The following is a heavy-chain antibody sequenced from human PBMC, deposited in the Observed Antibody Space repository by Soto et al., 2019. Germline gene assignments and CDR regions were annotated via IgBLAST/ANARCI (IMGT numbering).Heavy chain of an antibody. CDR1: GGSISRGENF. J-gene: IGHJ4*02. CDR3: ARDTGTYPYYFDY. V-gene: IGHV4-30-4*01. CDR2: IHHSGST. D-gene: IGHD1-26*01. Sequence: QVQLKESGPGLLKPSQTLSLTCTVSGGSISRGENFWNWIRQSPGKGLEWIGYIHHSGSTYYNPSLKSRLTISVDTSKNQISLKLNSVTAADTAVYYCARDTGTYPYYFDYWGQGTLVTVSS.